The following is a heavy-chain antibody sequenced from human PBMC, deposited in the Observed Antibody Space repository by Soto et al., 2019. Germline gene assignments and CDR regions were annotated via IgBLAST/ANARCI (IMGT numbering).Heavy chain of an antibody. V-gene: IGHV4-61*01. CDR3: ARLSAAWFDP. Sequence: QVQLQESGPGLVKPSETLSLTCTVSGGSVSSGSYYWGWIRQPPGQGLEWIGYIYHSGSTNYNPSLKSRATISVATSKNQFSLSLTSVTAADTAVYYCARLSAAWFDPWGQGTMVTVAS. CDR1: GGSVSSGSYY. CDR2: IYHSGST. D-gene: IGHD6-19*01. J-gene: IGHJ5*02.